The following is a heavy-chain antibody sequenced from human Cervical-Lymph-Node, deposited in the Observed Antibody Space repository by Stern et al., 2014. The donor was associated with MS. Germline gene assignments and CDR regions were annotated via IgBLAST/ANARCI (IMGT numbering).Heavy chain of an antibody. J-gene: IGHJ6*02. CDR3: ARESRNDDYVTRYYHYAMDV. Sequence: QVQLVQSGGGVVQPGRSLRLSCAASGFTFSSYAMHWVRQAPGKGLEWVAMISFDGSYKPYADTVKGRFTISRDNSKKTLDLQLNSLRGEDTAVYYCARESRNDDYVTRYYHYAMDVWGQGTTVTVSS. CDR2: ISFDGSYK. V-gene: IGHV3-30*04. CDR1: GFTFSSYA. D-gene: IGHD4-17*01.